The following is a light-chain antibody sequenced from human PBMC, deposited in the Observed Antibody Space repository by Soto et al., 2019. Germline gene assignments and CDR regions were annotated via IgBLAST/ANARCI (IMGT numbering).Light chain of an antibody. CDR3: QQANSFPLT. CDR2: DAS. V-gene: IGKV1D-12*01. J-gene: IGKJ4*01. Sequence: DIQMTQSPPFMFASXGDGVTIAXXASQGINRWLAWYQQKLGKAPKLLIFDASSLQSGVPSRFSGSGSGTDFTLTISSLQPEDFATYYCQQANSFPLTFGGGTKVDIK. CDR1: QGINRW.